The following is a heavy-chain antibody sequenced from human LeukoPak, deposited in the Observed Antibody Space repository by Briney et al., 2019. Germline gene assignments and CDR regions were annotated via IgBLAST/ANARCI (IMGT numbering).Heavy chain of an antibody. J-gene: IGHJ5*02. CDR3: ARDSGGIAAA. Sequence: SETLSLTCTVSGGSISSYYWSWIRQPPGKGLEWIGYIYYSGSTNYNPSLKSRVTISVDTSKNQFSLKLSPVTAADTAVYYCARDSGGIAAAWGQGTLVTVSS. V-gene: IGHV4-59*01. CDR2: IYYSGST. D-gene: IGHD6-13*01. CDR1: GGSISSYY.